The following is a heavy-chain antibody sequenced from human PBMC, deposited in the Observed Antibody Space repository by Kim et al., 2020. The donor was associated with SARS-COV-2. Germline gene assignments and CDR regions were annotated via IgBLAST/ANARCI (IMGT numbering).Heavy chain of an antibody. Sequence: SRVTISVDTSKNQFSLKLSSVAAADTAVYYCARHPRDIVVVPAAPDRIDYWGQGTLVTVSS. J-gene: IGHJ4*02. D-gene: IGHD2-2*01. V-gene: IGHV4-39*01. CDR3: ARHPRDIVVVPAAPDRIDY.